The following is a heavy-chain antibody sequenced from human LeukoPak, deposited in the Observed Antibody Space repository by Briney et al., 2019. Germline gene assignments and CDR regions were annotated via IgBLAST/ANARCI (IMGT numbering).Heavy chain of an antibody. CDR2: IKSKTDGGTT. D-gene: IGHD3-3*01. V-gene: IGHV3-15*01. Sequence: PGGSLRLSCAASGFTFSNAWMSWVRQAPGKGLEWAGRIKSKTDGGTTDYAAPVKGRFTISRDDSKNTLYPQMNSLKTEDTAVYYCTTDGHYDFWSGYFPDYWGQGTLVTVSS. J-gene: IGHJ4*02. CDR3: TTDGHYDFWSGYFPDY. CDR1: GFTFSNAW.